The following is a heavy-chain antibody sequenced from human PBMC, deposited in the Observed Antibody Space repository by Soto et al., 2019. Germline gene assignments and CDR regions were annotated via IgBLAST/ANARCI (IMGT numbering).Heavy chain of an antibody. CDR3: ARARGVDY. CDR2: IKADGSEK. V-gene: IGHV3-7*03. CDR1: GFTFSNHW. Sequence: EVYLVESGGGLIQPGGSLRLSCVGSGFTFSNHWMNWVRQAPGQGLEWVANIKADGSEKYYVDSVKGRFTISRDNAKNSLYLQMNSLRAADTAVYYCARARGVDYWGQGTQVNVAS. J-gene: IGHJ4*02. D-gene: IGHD3-16*01.